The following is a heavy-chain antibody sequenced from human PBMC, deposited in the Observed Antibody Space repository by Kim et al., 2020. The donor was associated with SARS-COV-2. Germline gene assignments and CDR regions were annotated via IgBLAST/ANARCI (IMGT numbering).Heavy chain of an antibody. J-gene: IGHJ4*02. D-gene: IGHD3-22*01. CDR2: INPNTGGT. Sequence: ASVKVSCKASGSTFIGYYVYWVRQAPGQGLEWMGRINPNTGGTNYSQKFQGRVTMTRDTSLSTAYMELSRLRSDDTAVYYCASTDYYDSSGYYVNFWGQGTLVTVSS. V-gene: IGHV1-2*06. CDR1: GSTFIGYY. CDR3: ASTDYYDSSGYYVNF.